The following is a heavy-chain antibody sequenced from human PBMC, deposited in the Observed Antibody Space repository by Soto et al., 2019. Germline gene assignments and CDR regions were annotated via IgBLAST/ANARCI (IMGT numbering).Heavy chain of an antibody. CDR2: IIPILGIA. J-gene: IGHJ6*02. Sequence: ASVKVSCKASGGTFSSYAISWVRQAPGQGLEWMGGIIPILGIANYAQKLQGRVTITADKSTSTAYMELSSVRSEDTAVYYCARAIGYSYGYYYYGMDVWGQGTTVTVSS. CDR1: GGTFSSYA. CDR3: ARAIGYSYGYYYYGMDV. V-gene: IGHV1-69*10. D-gene: IGHD5-18*01.